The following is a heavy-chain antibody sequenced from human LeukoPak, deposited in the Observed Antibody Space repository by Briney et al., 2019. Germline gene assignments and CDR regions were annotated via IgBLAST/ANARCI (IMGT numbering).Heavy chain of an antibody. J-gene: IGHJ4*02. CDR3: AKAYYDILTGYSAPYFDY. V-gene: IGHV4-34*01. CDR2: INHSGST. D-gene: IGHD3-9*01. CDR1: GGSFSGYY. Sequence: SETLPLTCAVYGGSFSGYYWSWIRQPPGKGLEWIGEINHSGSTNYNPSLKSRVTVSVDTSKNQFSLKLSSVTAADTAVYYCAKAYYDILTGYSAPYFDYWGQGTLVTVSS.